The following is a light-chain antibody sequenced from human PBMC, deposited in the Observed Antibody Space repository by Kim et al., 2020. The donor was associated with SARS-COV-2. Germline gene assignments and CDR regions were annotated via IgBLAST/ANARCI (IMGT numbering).Light chain of an antibody. J-gene: IGKJ2*01. CDR3: QQSYSSPPT. CDR1: QSISRH. V-gene: IGKV1-39*01. CDR2: CAS. Sequence: DIQMTQSPSSLSASIGDRVTITCRASQSISRHFNWYQKRPGEAPKLLIYCASNLQSGVPSRFSGSGSGTDFTLTISSLQPEDFATYYCQQSYSSPPTFGQGTKLEI.